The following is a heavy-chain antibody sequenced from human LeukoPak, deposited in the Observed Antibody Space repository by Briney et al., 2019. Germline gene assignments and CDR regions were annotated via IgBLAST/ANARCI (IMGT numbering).Heavy chain of an antibody. CDR3: AKLAVINGY. CDR2: ISGSGNTI. Sequence: GGSLRLSCATSGFTFSANAMSWVRQAPGKGLEWVSLISGSGNTIYYADSVKGRFTISRDNSKNTLYLQMNGLRAEDTAVYYCAKLAVINGYWGQGTLVTVSS. V-gene: IGHV3-23*01. CDR1: GFTFSANA. J-gene: IGHJ4*02. D-gene: IGHD4-11*01.